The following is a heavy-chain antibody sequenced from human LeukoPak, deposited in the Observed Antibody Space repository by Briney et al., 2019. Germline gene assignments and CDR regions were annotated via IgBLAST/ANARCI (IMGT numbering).Heavy chain of an antibody. V-gene: IGHV4-59*01. Sequence: SETLSLTCTVSGGSISSYYWSWIRQPAGKGLEWIGYIYYSGSTNYNPSLKSRVTISVDTSKNQFSLKLSSVTAADTAVYYCARDLSLGGLDYWGQGTLVTVSS. CDR2: IYYSGST. CDR1: GGSISSYY. J-gene: IGHJ4*02. D-gene: IGHD3-16*01. CDR3: ARDLSLGGLDY.